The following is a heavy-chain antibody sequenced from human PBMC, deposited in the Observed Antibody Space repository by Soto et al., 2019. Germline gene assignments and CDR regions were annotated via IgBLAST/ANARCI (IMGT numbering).Heavy chain of an antibody. J-gene: IGHJ6*02. CDR3: ARDGRQGYDMDV. CDR1: GFTFSSHS. V-gene: IGHV3-48*02. CDR2: ISGASKTI. Sequence: EVQLVESGGGLVQPGGSLRLSCAVSGFTFSSHSMNWVRQAPGKGLEWVSYISGASKTIYYADSLKGRFTISRDNAKNSLYLQMNSLRDEDTAVYYFARDGRQGYDMDVWGQGTTVTVSS.